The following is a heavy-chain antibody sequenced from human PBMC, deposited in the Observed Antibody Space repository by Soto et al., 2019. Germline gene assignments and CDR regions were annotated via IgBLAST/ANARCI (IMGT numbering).Heavy chain of an antibody. CDR2: IYYSGST. D-gene: IGHD3-3*01. J-gene: IGHJ6*02. Sequence: SETLSLTCTVSGGSISSGDYYWSWIRQPPGKGLEWIGYIYYSGSTYYNPSLKSRVTISVDTSKNQFSLKLSSVTAADTAVYYCARVRGLRFLEWLFDYYYGMDVWGQGTTVTVSS. V-gene: IGHV4-30-4*01. CDR1: GGSISSGDYY. CDR3: ARVRGLRFLEWLFDYYYGMDV.